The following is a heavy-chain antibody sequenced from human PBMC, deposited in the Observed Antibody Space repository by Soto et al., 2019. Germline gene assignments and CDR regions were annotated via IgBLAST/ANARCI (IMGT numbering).Heavy chain of an antibody. CDR1: GFTFSSYW. Sequence: PGGSLRLSCAASGFTFSSYWMSWVRQAPGKGLEWVANIKQDGSEKYYVDSVKGRFTISRDNAKNSLYLQMNSLRAEDTAVYYCARLGVTMVRGVSYGMDVWGQGTTVTVS. CDR2: IKQDGSEK. CDR3: ARLGVTMVRGVSYGMDV. J-gene: IGHJ6*02. D-gene: IGHD3-10*01. V-gene: IGHV3-7*05.